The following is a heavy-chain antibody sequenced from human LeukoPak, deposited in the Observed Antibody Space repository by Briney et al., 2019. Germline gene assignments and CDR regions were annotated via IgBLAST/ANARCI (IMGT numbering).Heavy chain of an antibody. CDR2: ISGSGGST. J-gene: IGHJ4*02. CDR3: AKELDSSGYFDY. CDR1: GFTFSNYD. D-gene: IGHD3-22*01. Sequence: PGGSLRLSCAASGFTFSNYDMSWVRQAPGKGLEWVSGISGSGGSTYLADSVKGRFTISRDNSKNTLYLQMNSLRAEDTAVYYCAKELDSSGYFDYWGQGTLVTVSS. V-gene: IGHV3-23*01.